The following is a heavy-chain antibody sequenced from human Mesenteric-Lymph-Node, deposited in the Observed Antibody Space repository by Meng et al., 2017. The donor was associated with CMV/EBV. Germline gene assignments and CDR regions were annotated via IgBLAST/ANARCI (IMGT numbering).Heavy chain of an antibody. D-gene: IGHD2-2*01. V-gene: IGHV4-59*01. Sequence: SETLFLTCTVSGGSISTYYWSWIRQPPGKGLEWIGYIYYSGSTKYNPSLKGRATISLDTSKNQCSLNLTSVTAADTAVYYCARHYCGSTSCYYFDYWGQGALVTVSS. CDR3: ARHYCGSTSCYYFDY. J-gene: IGHJ4*02. CDR1: GGSISTYY. CDR2: IYYSGST.